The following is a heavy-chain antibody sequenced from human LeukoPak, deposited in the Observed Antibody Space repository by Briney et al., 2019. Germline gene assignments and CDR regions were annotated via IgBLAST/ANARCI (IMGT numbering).Heavy chain of an antibody. V-gene: IGHV4-61*02. Sequence: PSETLSLTCTVSGDSISSGSYYWSWIRQPAGKGLEWIGRVHTIGATDYNPSLRSRVAISMDTSKNQFALKLNSVTAADMAVYYCARGNDYTDFDLWGQGTLVTVSS. CDR3: ARGNDYTDFDL. CDR1: GDSISSGSYY. D-gene: IGHD2-2*02. CDR2: VHTIGAT. J-gene: IGHJ5*02.